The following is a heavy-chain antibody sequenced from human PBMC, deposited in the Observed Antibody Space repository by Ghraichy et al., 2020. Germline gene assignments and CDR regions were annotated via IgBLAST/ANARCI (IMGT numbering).Heavy chain of an antibody. CDR3: ARDAGSSWYGEDH. CDR1: GFTFSSYW. D-gene: IGHD6-13*01. J-gene: IGHJ4*02. CDR2: IKQDGSEK. V-gene: IGHV3-7*03. Sequence: GGSLRLSCAASGFTFSSYWMSWVRQAPGKGLEWVANIKQDGSEKYYVDSVKGRFTISRDNAKNSLYLQMNSLRAEDTAVYYCARDAGSSWYGEDHWGQGTLVTVSS.